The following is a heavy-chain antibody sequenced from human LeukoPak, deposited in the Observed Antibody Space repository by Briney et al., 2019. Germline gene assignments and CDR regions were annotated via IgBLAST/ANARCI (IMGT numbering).Heavy chain of an antibody. CDR1: GFTFSSYA. Sequence: PGGSLRLSCAASGFTFSSYAMSWVRQAPGKGLEWVGRIKSKTDGGTTDYAAPVKGRFTISRDDSKNTLYLQMNSLKTEDTAVYYCTTGGFVVVPAAPDYWGQGTLVTVSS. V-gene: IGHV3-15*01. J-gene: IGHJ4*02. CDR2: IKSKTDGGTT. D-gene: IGHD2-2*01. CDR3: TTGGFVVVPAAPDY.